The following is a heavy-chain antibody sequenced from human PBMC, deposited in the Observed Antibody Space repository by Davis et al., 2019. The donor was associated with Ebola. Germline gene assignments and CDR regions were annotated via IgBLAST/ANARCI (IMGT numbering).Heavy chain of an antibody. V-gene: IGHV1-69*10. Sequence: SVKVSCKASGGTFSSYAISWVRQAPGQGLEWMGGIIPILGIANYAQKLQGRVTVTTETSTSTVYMELSSLRSEDTAVYYCARGAGTAGNYYYYMDVWGKGTTVTVSS. J-gene: IGHJ6*03. CDR1: GGTFSSYA. CDR2: IIPILGIA. D-gene: IGHD6-19*01. CDR3: ARGAGTAGNYYYYMDV.